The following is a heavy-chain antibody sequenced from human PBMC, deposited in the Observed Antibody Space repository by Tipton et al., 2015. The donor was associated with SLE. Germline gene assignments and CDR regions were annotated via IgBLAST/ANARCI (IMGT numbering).Heavy chain of an antibody. CDR1: GGSFSGYY. CDR2: IYYSGST. D-gene: IGHD4-23*01. Sequence: TLSLTCAVYGGSFSGYYWSWIRQPPGKGLEWIGSIYYSGSTYYNPSLKSRVTISVDTSKNQFSLKLSSVTAADTAVYYCARENGGNFGTYYFDYWGQGTLVTVSS. CDR3: ARENGGNFGTYYFDY. J-gene: IGHJ4*02. V-gene: IGHV4-34*01.